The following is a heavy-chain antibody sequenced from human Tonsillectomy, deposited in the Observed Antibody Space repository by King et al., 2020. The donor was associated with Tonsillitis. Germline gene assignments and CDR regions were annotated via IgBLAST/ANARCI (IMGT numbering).Heavy chain of an antibody. Sequence: VQLVESGGGLVKPGGSLILSCAASGFTFSSYSMNWVRQAPGKGLEWVSSISGSSTYIYYPNSVKGRFTISRDNAKNSLYLQMNSLRADDTAVYYCARDQGGLDYARSGWAPGYWGQGTLVTVSS. J-gene: IGHJ4*02. CDR3: ARDQGGLDYARSGWAPGY. CDR2: ISGSSTYI. V-gene: IGHV3-21*01. CDR1: GFTFSSYS. D-gene: IGHD3-22*01.